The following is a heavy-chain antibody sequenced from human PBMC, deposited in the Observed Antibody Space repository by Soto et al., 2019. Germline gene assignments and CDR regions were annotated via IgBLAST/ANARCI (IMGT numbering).Heavy chain of an antibody. CDR3: GRGMVATSGDFDD. J-gene: IGHJ4*02. Sequence: QVQLVQSGAEVKKPGASVKVSCKASGHTFTNYYMHWVRQAPGQGPEWMGIINLSGGSTSNTQKFQGRVTMTRDRSTSTVYMGLSSLRSEDTAVYYCGRGMVATSGDFDDWGQGTLVTVAP. CDR1: GHTFTNYY. CDR2: INLSGGST. D-gene: IGHD5-12*01. V-gene: IGHV1-46*01.